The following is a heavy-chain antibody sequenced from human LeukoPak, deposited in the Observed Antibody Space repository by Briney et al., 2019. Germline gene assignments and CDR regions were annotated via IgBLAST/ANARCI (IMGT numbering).Heavy chain of an antibody. CDR3: ARGVGGDSRFDP. J-gene: IGHJ5*02. Sequence: GGSLRLSCAASGFTFSSYWMHWVRQAPGKGLVWVSRINSDGSSTSYADSVKGRFTISRDNAKNTLYLQMKSLRAEDTAVPYCARGVGGDSRFDPWGQGTLVTVSS. CDR1: GFTFSSYW. D-gene: IGHD1-26*01. CDR2: INSDGSST. V-gene: IGHV3-74*01.